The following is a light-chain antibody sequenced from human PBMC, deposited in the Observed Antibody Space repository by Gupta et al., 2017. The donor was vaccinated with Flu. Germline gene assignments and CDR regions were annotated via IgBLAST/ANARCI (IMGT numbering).Light chain of an antibody. V-gene: IGLV1-40*01. Sequence: QSVLTQPPSVSGAPGQTVTISCTGSSSNIGAGHQVHWYQQLPGTPPTLLIYGDAVRPSGIPDRFSGSNSGTSATLTITGLQAEDEAVYHCQSYDDSLGGWRIFGGGTKLTVL. CDR1: SSNIGAGHQ. CDR3: QSYDDSLGGWRI. J-gene: IGLJ2*01. CDR2: GDA.